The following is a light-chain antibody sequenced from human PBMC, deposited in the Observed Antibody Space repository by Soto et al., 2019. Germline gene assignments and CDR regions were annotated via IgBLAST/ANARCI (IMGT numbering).Light chain of an antibody. CDR3: QKYNSYSQYT. CDR1: QSISSW. Sequence: DIQMTQSPSTLSASVGDRVTITCRASQSISSWLAWYQQKPGKAPKLLIYDASSLESGVPSRFSGSGSGTEFTLTISSLQPYDFATYYCQKYNSYSQYTFGQGTKLEIK. CDR2: DAS. V-gene: IGKV1-5*01. J-gene: IGKJ2*01.